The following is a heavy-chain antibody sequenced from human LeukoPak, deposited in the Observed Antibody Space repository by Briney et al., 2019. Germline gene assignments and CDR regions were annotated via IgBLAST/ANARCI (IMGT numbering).Heavy chain of an antibody. D-gene: IGHD3-16*01. CDR3: AKDPIWWNYFDY. J-gene: IGHJ4*02. V-gene: IGHV3-30*18. Sequence: TGGSLRLSCAASGFTFSRCGMHWVHQAPGKGLEWVAVISYDGSNKHYADSVKGRFTISRDNSKNTLYLQMNSLRAEDTAVYYCAKDPIWWNYFDYWGQGTLVTVSS. CDR2: ISYDGSNK. CDR1: GFTFSRCG.